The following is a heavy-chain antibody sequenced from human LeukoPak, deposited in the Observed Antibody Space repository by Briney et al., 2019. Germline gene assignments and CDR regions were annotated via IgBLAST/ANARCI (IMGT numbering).Heavy chain of an antibody. V-gene: IGHV3-23*01. CDR1: GFPFGTYA. D-gene: IGHD3-10*01. J-gene: IGHJ5*02. Sequence: GGSLRLSCTGSGFPFGTYAMSWVRRAPGKGLEWVSAISGGSDNTHYAESVKGRFTISRDISKSTVYLQMNSLRVEDTAVYYCAKDAVRGRFDPWGQGTMVTVSS. CDR3: AKDAVRGRFDP. CDR2: ISGGSDNT.